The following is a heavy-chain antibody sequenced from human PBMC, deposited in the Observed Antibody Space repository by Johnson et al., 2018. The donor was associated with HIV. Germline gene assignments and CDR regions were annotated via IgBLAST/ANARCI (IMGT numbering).Heavy chain of an antibody. J-gene: IGHJ3*01. D-gene: IGHD6-13*01. CDR2: IYSGGST. CDR1: GFSVSNNY. CDR3: ARDGESQQLPLGDAFDV. Sequence: EVQLVESGGGLVQPGGSLRLSCGASGFSVSNNYMNWVRQAPGKGLEWVSVIYSGGSTYYADSVRGRFTIPRDNSRNTLYLQMSSLRAEDTAMYYCARDGESQQLPLGDAFDVWGQGTMVTVSS. V-gene: IGHV3-66*01.